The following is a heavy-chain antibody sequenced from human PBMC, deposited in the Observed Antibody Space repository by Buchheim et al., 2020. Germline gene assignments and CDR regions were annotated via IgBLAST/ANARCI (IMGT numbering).Heavy chain of an antibody. Sequence: QITLKESGPTLVKPTQTLTLTCTFSGFSLSTSGVGVAWIRQPPGKALECLALIYWDDDKRYSPSLEHRLHITKDTSKNQVVLRMTNVDPADTATYYCAHRPSRDAYTFANWFDPWGQGTL. V-gene: IGHV2-5*02. CDR2: IYWDDDK. CDR1: GFSLSTSGVG. D-gene: IGHD5-24*01. J-gene: IGHJ5*02. CDR3: AHRPSRDAYTFANWFDP.